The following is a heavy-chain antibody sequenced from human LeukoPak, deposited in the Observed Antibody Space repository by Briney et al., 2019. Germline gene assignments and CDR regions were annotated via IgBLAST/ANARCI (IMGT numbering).Heavy chain of an antibody. J-gene: IGHJ4*02. Sequence: SVKVSCKASGGTFSSYPISWVRQAPGQGLEWMGGIIPSFGTANYAQPFQGRVTITADESTSTFYMDLSSLRSEDTAVYYCAKGTSGSYFDYWGQGTLVTVSS. CDR1: GGTFSSYP. V-gene: IGHV1-69*13. D-gene: IGHD1-26*01. CDR2: IIPSFGTA. CDR3: AKGTSGSYFDY.